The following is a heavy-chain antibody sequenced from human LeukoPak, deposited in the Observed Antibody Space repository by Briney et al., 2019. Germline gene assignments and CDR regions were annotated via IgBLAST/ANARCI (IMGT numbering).Heavy chain of an antibody. Sequence: PGGSLRHSCASTGFTLSSYWMHCVRQAPGKGLVWVSRINSEWSSTNYADSVKGRLTLSRDKDKNTLCLHMNRLRAEDTAVYYCAREYWNYAGKEFDYWGQGTLVTVSS. D-gene: IGHD1-7*01. CDR2: INSEWSST. J-gene: IGHJ4*02. V-gene: IGHV3-74*01. CDR1: GFTLSSYW. CDR3: AREYWNYAGKEFDY.